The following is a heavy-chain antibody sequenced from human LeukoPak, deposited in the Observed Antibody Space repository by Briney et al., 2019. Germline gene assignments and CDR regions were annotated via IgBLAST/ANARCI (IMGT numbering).Heavy chain of an antibody. V-gene: IGHV3-21*01. J-gene: IGHJ3*02. CDR3: ASSSYTPYAFDI. D-gene: IGHD2-15*01. CDR1: GFTFSSYS. Sequence: GGSLRLSCAASGFTFSSYSMNWVRQAPGKGLEWVSSISSSSSYIYYADSVKGRFTISRDNAKNSLYLQMNSLRAEDTAVYYCASSSYTPYAFDIWGQGTMVTVSS. CDR2: ISSSSSYI.